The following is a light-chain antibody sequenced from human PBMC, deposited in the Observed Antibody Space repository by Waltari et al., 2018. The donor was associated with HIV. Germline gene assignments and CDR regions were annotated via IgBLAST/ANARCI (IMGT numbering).Light chain of an antibody. Sequence: QSVLTQPPSASGTPGQRVTISCSGSRSNIGSKYVYWYQQLPGTAPNLLIYRNNQRPSGVPDRFSGSKSGTSASLAISGLRSEDEADYYCTAWDDSLSGVVFGGGTKLTVL. J-gene: IGLJ2*01. CDR3: TAWDDSLSGVV. V-gene: IGLV1-47*01. CDR2: RNN. CDR1: RSNIGSKY.